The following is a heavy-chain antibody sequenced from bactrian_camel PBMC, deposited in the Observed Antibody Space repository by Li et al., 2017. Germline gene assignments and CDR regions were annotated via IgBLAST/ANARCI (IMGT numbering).Heavy chain of an antibody. CDR2: SNTGGDT. Sequence: QLVESGGGLVQPGGSLRLSCAASGFTSRRYGMMWVRQAPEKGLEWVSHSNTGGDTYYVDSVKGRFTVSRDNAKNTVYLQMNSLKSEDTALYYCATDRLTAVVAGGPPQFAYWGQGTQVTVS. CDR1: GFTSRRYG. CDR3: ATDRLTAVVAGGPPQFAY. D-gene: IGHD6*01. J-gene: IGHJ6*01. V-gene: IGHV3S1*01.